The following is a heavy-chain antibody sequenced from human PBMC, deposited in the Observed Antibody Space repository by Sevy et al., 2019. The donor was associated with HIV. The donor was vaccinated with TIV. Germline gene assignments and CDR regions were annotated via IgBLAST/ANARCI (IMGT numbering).Heavy chain of an antibody. CDR3: AKDPCPSHRITTFGGVDYFEY. J-gene: IGHJ4*02. D-gene: IGHD3-3*01. CDR2: IRYDESEQ. CDR1: GFTFSTYG. Sequence: GGSLRLSCAASGFTFSTYGMHWVRQAPGKGLEWVAFIRYDESEQYCADSVKGRCTISRDNSKSTLYLRLSSLRDEDTAVYYCAKDPCPSHRITTFGGVDYFEYWGQGTLVTVSS. V-gene: IGHV3-30*02.